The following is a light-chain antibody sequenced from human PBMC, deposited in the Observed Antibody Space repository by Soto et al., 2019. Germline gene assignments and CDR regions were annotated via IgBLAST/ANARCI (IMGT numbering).Light chain of an antibody. J-gene: IGLJ1*01. Sequence: SYELTQPPSVSVAPGQTASITCGGNNIGSKSVHWYQQKPGQAPVLVVYDDSDRPSGIPERFSGSNSGNTATLTISRVEAGDEADYYCQVWDSSSDLLYVFGTGTKV. CDR2: DDS. V-gene: IGLV3-21*02. CDR3: QVWDSSSDLLYV. CDR1: NIGSKS.